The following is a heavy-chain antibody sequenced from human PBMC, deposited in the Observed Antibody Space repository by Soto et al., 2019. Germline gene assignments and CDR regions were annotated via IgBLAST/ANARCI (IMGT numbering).Heavy chain of an antibody. J-gene: IGHJ4*02. CDR2: INPNSGGT. CDR3: ARDSQYSSSSVDS. D-gene: IGHD6-6*01. Sequence: ASVKVSCKASGYTFTGYFIHWVRQGPGQGLEGMGWINPNSGGTNYAQNFQGRVTMTRDTSISTSYMELSGLRSDDTAVYYCARDSQYSSSSVDSGGQGTLVTVSS. CDR1: GYTFTGYF. V-gene: IGHV1-2*02.